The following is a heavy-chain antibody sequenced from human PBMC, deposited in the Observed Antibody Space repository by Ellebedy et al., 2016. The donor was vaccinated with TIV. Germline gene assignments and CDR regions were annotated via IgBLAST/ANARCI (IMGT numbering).Heavy chain of an antibody. J-gene: IGHJ4*02. CDR1: GFTFSSSW. CDR3: ARDPDNWNGPFDY. V-gene: IGHV3-74*01. CDR2: INGDGSNI. D-gene: IGHD1-20*01. Sequence: GESLKISCAASGFTFSSSWVHWVRQVPGKGLAWVARINGDGSNIGYADSVKGRFTISRDNAKSTLYLQMNSLRAEDTSVYYCARDPDNWNGPFDYWGQGTLVTVSS.